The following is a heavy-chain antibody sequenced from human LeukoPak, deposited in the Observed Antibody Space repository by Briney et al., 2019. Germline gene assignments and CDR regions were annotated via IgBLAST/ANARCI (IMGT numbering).Heavy chain of an antibody. V-gene: IGHV3-23*01. J-gene: IGHJ3*02. Sequence: PGGSLRLSCAASGFTFSSYAMSWVRQAPGKGLEWVSAISGSGGSTYYADSVKGRFTISRDNSKSTLYLQMNSLRAEDTAVYYCAKDLYYYDSSGYFPTHDAFDIWGQGTMVTVSS. CDR3: AKDLYYYDSSGYFPTHDAFDI. CDR2: ISGSGGST. D-gene: IGHD3-22*01. CDR1: GFTFSSYA.